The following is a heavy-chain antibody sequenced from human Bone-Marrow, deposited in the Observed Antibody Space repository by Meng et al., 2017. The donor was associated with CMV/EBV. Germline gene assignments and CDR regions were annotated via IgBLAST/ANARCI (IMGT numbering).Heavy chain of an antibody. J-gene: IGHJ4*02. Sequence: GGSLRLSCAASGFTFSSYRMNWVRQAPGKGLEWVSSISSSSSYIYYADSVKGRFTISRDNAKNSLYLQMNSLRAEDTAVYYCAKVRTTTFYASSDYWGQGTRVTVSS. CDR3: AKVRTTTFYASSDY. V-gene: IGHV3-21*01. D-gene: IGHD2/OR15-2a*01. CDR2: ISSSSSYI. CDR1: GFTFSSYR.